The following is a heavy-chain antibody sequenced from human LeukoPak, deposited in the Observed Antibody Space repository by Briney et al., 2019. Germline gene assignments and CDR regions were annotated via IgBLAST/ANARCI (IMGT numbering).Heavy chain of an antibody. V-gene: IGHV4-34*01. J-gene: IGHJ3*02. Sequence: PSETLSLTCAVYGGSFSGYYWSWIRKPPGKGLEWIGEINHSGSTNYNPSLKSRVTISVDTSKDQFSLKLSSVTAADTAVYYCARIPDIVGATSNAFDIWGQGTMVTVSS. CDR1: GGSFSGYY. CDR3: ARIPDIVGATSNAFDI. CDR2: INHSGST. D-gene: IGHD1-26*01.